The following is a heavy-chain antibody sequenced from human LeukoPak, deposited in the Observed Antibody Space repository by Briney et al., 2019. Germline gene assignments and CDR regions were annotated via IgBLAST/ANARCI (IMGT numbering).Heavy chain of an antibody. Sequence: GGSLRLSCAASGFTFSSYAISWVRQAPGQGLEWMGGIIPIFGTANYAQKFQGRVTITADESTSTAYMELSSLRSEDTAVYYCARDQGDGYNSYYFDYWGQGTLVTVSS. V-gene: IGHV1-69*01. CDR1: GFTFSSYA. D-gene: IGHD5-24*01. CDR3: ARDQGDGYNSYYFDY. CDR2: IIPIFGTA. J-gene: IGHJ4*02.